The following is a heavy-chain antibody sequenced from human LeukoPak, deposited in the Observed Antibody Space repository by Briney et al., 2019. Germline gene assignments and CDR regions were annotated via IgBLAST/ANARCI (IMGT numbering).Heavy chain of an antibody. CDR1: GFTFSSYG. J-gene: IGHJ4*02. V-gene: IGHV3-23*01. CDR2: ISGSGGST. D-gene: IGHD6-6*01. Sequence: GGSLRLSCAASGFTFSSYGMSWVRQAPGKGLEWVSAISGSGGSTYYADSVKGRFTISRDNSKNTLYPQMNSLRAEDTAVYYCAKTAPEYSSSGYFDYWGQGTLVTVSS. CDR3: AKTAPEYSSSGYFDY.